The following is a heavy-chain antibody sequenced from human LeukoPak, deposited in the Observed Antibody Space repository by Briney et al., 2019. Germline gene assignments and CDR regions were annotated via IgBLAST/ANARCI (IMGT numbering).Heavy chain of an antibody. J-gene: IGHJ6*03. CDR1: GYTFTSYY. CDR2: INPSGGST. V-gene: IGHV1-46*01. CDR3: ARDEVEYSYGYGYYYYYMDV. D-gene: IGHD5-18*01. Sequence: ASVKVSCKASGYTFTSYYMHWVRQAPGQGLEWMGIINPSGGSTSYAQKFQGRVTMTRDMSTSTAYMELSSLRSEDTAVYYCARDEVEYSYGYGYYYYYMDVWGKGTTVTVSS.